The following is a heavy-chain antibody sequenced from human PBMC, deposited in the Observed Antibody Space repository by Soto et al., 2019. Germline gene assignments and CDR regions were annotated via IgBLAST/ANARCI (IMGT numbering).Heavy chain of an antibody. D-gene: IGHD6-19*01. CDR2: IIPIFGTA. CDR1: GGTFSSYA. V-gene: IGHV1-69*13. CDR3: ARVGIIAVAGTTNWFDP. J-gene: IGHJ5*02. Sequence: VASVKVSCKASGGTFSSYAISWVRQAPGQGLEWMGGIIPIFGTANYAQKFQGGVTITADESTSTAYMELSSLRSEDTAVYYCARVGIIAVAGTTNWFDPWGQGTLVTVSS.